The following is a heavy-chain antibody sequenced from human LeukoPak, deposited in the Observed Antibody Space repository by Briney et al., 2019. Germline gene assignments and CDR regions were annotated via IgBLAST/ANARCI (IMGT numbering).Heavy chain of an antibody. V-gene: IGHV5-51*01. CDR3: ARSGYLRDEPWFDP. CDR2: IYPGDSDT. Sequence: GESLKISCKASGYSFTSYWIGWGRQMAGEGLEWMGIIYPGDSDTTDSPSFQGQVTISADKSISTAYLQWSSLKASDTAMYYCARSGYLRDEPWFDPWGQGTLVTVSS. CDR1: GYSFTSYW. D-gene: IGHD2-2*03. J-gene: IGHJ5*02.